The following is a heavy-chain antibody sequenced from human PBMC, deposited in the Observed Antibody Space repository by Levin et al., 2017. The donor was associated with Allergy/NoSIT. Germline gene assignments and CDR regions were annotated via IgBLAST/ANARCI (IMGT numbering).Heavy chain of an antibody. D-gene: IGHD1-1*01. CDR2: ILNDGSKQ. J-gene: IGHJ4*02. CDR3: ARDDALADNSFDY. V-gene: IGHV3-33*01. Sequence: AGGSLRLSCRASGFTFSSYGMHWVRQAPGKGLEWVAVILNDGSKQYYADSVKGRFTISRDNSKNTLYLQMNSLTAEDTAVYYCARDDALADNSFDYWGQGTLVTVSS. CDR1: GFTFSSYG.